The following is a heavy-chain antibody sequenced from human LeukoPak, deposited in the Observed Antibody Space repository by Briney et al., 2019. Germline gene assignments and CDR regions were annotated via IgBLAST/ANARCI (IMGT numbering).Heavy chain of an antibody. Sequence: ASVKVSCKASRYTFTSYGISWVRQAAGQGLEGMAYISVYNGNTKYAQTLQGRVTMTTDTSTSTAYMELRSLRSDDTAVYYCARSGDSSGSAAFDIWGQGTMVTVSS. CDR2: ISVYNGNT. V-gene: IGHV1-18*01. CDR1: RYTFTSYG. J-gene: IGHJ3*02. CDR3: ARSGDSSGSAAFDI. D-gene: IGHD3-22*01.